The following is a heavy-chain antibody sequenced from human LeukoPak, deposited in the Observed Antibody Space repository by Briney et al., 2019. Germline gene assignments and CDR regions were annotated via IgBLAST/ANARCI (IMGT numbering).Heavy chain of an antibody. J-gene: IGHJ4*02. Sequence: AASVKVSCKVSGYTLTELSMHWVRQAPGKGREWMGGFDPEDGETIYAQKFQGRVTMTEDTSTDTAYMELSSLRSEDTAVYYCATARITFGGVIVMPFDYWGQGTLVTVSS. CDR3: ATARITFGGVIVMPFDY. D-gene: IGHD3-16*02. CDR2: FDPEDGET. V-gene: IGHV1-24*01. CDR1: GYTLTELS.